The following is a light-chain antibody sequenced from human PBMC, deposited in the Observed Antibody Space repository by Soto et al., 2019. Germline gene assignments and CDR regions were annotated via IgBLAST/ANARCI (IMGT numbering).Light chain of an antibody. J-gene: IGKJ4*01. CDR2: AAS. Sequence: DVQLTQSPFFLPASVGDRVAITGRSSQGVSRYVAWYQQLPGKPAELLIYAASTLQPGGPLRFRCSPSRSELILTIHSLPPEDFAPNYCQQLNNCIYTVGGGAKVNIK. V-gene: IGKV1-9*01. CDR1: QGVSRY. CDR3: QQLNNCIYT.